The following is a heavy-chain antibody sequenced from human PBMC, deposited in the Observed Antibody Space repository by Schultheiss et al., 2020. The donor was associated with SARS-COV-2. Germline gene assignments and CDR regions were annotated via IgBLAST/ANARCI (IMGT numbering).Heavy chain of an antibody. D-gene: IGHD6-13*01. V-gene: IGHV3-48*01. Sequence: GESLKISCVVSGVTFSSMNWVRQAPGKGLEWVSYISSGSSSIFYADSVKGRFTISRDNAKNSLYLQMNSLRAEDTAVYYCARDLIADAYMDVWGKGTTVTVSS. J-gene: IGHJ6*03. CDR1: GVTFSS. CDR3: ARDLIADAYMDV. CDR2: ISSGSSSI.